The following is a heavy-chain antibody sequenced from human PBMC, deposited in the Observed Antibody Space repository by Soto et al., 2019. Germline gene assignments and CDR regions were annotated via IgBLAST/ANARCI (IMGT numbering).Heavy chain of an antibody. D-gene: IGHD6-25*01. Sequence: SETLSLTCTASGVTINNYYWTWLRQPPGKRLEWIGAIYYTGGTTYNASLTSRVTFSVDTSKNQFTLYLQSVTAADTGAYVCAKVVSGGHLGYWGQGTLVTVSS. J-gene: IGHJ4*02. CDR1: GVTINNYY. CDR3: AKVVSGGHLGY. CDR2: IYYTGGT. V-gene: IGHV4-59*01.